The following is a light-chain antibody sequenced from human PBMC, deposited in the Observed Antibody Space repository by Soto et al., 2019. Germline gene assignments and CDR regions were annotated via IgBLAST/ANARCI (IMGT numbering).Light chain of an antibody. Sequence: EIVLTQSPATLSLSPVERATLSCSASQSVSSYLAWYQQKPGQAPRLIIYDASNRATGIPARFSGSGYGTEFNLTISSLEHEDFAVYYCPQRSNGLLNFDGGPKVEIK. CDR3: PQRSNGLLN. V-gene: IGKV3-11*01. CDR1: QSVSSY. J-gene: IGKJ4*01. CDR2: DAS.